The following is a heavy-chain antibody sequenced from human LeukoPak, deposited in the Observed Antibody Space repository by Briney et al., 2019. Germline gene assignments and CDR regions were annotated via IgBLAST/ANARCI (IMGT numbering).Heavy chain of an antibody. V-gene: IGHV3-49*03. Sequence: SLRLSCTASGFSFGDYAMSWFRQAPGKGLEWVGFIRSKAYGGTTEYAASVKGRFTISKDDSKSIAYLQMNSLKTEDSAVYYCTRNPYYDFCCFDYWGQGTLVTVSS. CDR2: IRSKAYGGTT. CDR3: TRNPYYDFCCFDY. D-gene: IGHD3-3*01. J-gene: IGHJ4*02. CDR1: GFSFGDYA.